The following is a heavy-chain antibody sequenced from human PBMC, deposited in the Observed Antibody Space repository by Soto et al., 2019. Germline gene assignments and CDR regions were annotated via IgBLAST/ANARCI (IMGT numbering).Heavy chain of an antibody. V-gene: IGHV1-69*13. Sequence: SVKVSCKASGGTFSSYAISWVRQAPGQGLEWMGGIIPIFGTANYAQKFQGRVTITADESTSTAYMELSSLRSEDTAVYYCAGDPIIAAAGTWDYYFYGMDVCGQGTTVRVSS. J-gene: IGHJ6*02. D-gene: IGHD6-13*01. CDR3: AGDPIIAAAGTWDYYFYGMDV. CDR1: GGTFSSYA. CDR2: IIPIFGTA.